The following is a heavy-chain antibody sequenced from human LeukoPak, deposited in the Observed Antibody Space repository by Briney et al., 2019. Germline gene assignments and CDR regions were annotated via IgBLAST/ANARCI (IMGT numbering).Heavy chain of an antibody. J-gene: IGHJ4*02. CDR2: ISSSSSYI. Sequence: GGSLRLSCAASGFTFSTYTMNWVRQAPGKGLEWVSSISSSSSYIYYADSVKGRFAISRDNAENSLYPQMNSLRAEDTAVYYCATGGFYSSGDYWGQGTLITVSS. V-gene: IGHV3-21*01. CDR1: GFTFSTYT. CDR3: ATGGFYSSGDY. D-gene: IGHD6-19*01.